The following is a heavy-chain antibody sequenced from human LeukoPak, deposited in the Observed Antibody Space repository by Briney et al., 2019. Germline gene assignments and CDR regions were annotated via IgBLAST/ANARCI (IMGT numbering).Heavy chain of an antibody. J-gene: IGHJ4*02. Sequence: PGGSLRLSCAASGFTFSSYWMSWVRQAPGKGLEWVANIKQDGSEKYYVDSVEGRFTISRDNAKNSLYLQMNSLGAEDTAVYYCGYCSSTSWDFDYWGQGTLVTVSS. V-gene: IGHV3-7*01. CDR1: GFTFSSYW. D-gene: IGHD2-2*01. CDR3: GYCSSTSWDFDY. CDR2: IKQDGSEK.